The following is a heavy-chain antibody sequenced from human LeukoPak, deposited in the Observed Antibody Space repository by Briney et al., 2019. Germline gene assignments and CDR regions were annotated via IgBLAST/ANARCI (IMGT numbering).Heavy chain of an antibody. CDR1: GFTFSSYS. Sequence: GGSLRLSCAASGFTFSSYSMNWVRQAPGKGLEWVSSISSSSSHIYYADSVKGRFTISRDNAKNSLYLQMNSLRAEDTAVYYCARDSGYDFVDYWGQGTLVTVSS. V-gene: IGHV3-21*01. D-gene: IGHD5-12*01. CDR3: ARDSGYDFVDY. J-gene: IGHJ4*02. CDR2: ISSSSSHI.